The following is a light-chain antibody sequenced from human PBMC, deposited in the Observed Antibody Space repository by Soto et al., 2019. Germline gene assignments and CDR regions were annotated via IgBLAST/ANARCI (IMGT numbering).Light chain of an antibody. CDR2: DAS. CDR1: QSVRSN. Sequence: EIVMTQSPATLSLSPGERATLSCRASQSVRSNLAWYQQTPGQAPRLVIYDASTRATGVPARFSGSGSGTEFTLTISSLQSEDFAVYYCQQCNNWPLTFGGGTKVEIK. CDR3: QQCNNWPLT. J-gene: IGKJ4*01. V-gene: IGKV3-15*01.